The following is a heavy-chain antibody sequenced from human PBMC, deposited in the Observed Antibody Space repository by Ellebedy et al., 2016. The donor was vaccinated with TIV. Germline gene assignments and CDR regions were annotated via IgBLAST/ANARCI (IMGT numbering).Heavy chain of an antibody. CDR1: GFTFSNNA. CDR3: VMRDGSGQAG. CDR2: ITTKGGAT. D-gene: IGHD3-10*01. V-gene: IGHV3-64D*06. Sequence: GGSLRLXXAASGFTFSNNAMHWVRQAPGKGLEYVSAITTKGGATYYADSVKGRFTISRDNSKNTLYLQMSSLRPEDSAVYYCVMRDGSGQAGWGQGTLVTASS. J-gene: IGHJ4*02.